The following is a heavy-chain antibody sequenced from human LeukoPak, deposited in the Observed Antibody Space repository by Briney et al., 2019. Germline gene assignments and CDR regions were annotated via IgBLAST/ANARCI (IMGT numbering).Heavy chain of an antibody. CDR1: GYTFTSYG. CDR2: ISAYNGNT. CDR3: ARVSGYSYGYVLYYYYMDV. D-gene: IGHD5-18*01. V-gene: IGHV1-18*01. Sequence: ASVKVFCKASGYTFTSYGISWVRQAPGQGLEWMGWISAYNGNTNYAQKLQGRVNMTTDTSTSTAYMELRSLRSDDTAVYYCARVSGYSYGYVLYYYYMDVWGKGTTVTVSS. J-gene: IGHJ6*03.